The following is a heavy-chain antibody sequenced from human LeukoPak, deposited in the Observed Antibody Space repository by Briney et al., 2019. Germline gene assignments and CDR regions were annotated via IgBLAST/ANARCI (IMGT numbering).Heavy chain of an antibody. D-gene: IGHD2-21*02. J-gene: IGHJ3*01. Sequence: GESLQISCKASGYSFTNYWIGWVRQMPGKGLEWMGIIYPGDSSTTYSPSFQGQVTISADRSISTAYLQWSSLKASDTAIYYCASPQAGYCGGDCYSPWGRGTMATVSS. CDR2: IYPGDSST. CDR1: GYSFTNYW. CDR3: ASPQAGYCGGDCYSP. V-gene: IGHV5-51*01.